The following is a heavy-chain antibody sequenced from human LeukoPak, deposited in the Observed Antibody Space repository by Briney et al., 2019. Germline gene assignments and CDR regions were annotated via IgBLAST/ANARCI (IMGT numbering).Heavy chain of an antibody. D-gene: IGHD6-13*01. CDR2: ISSSSSYI. V-gene: IGHV3-21*01. CDR1: GFTFSTYV. Sequence: GGSLRLSCAASGFTFSTYVMSWVRQAPGKGLEWVSSISSSSSYIYYADSVKGRFTISRDNAKNSLYLQMNSLRAEDTAVYYCARVDGRQQLVRCDYWGQGTLVTVSS. J-gene: IGHJ4*02. CDR3: ARVDGRQQLVRCDY.